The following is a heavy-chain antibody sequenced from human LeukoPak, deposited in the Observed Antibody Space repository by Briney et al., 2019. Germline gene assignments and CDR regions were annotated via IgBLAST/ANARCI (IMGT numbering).Heavy chain of an antibody. V-gene: IGHV4-59*01. J-gene: IGHJ6*02. Sequence: SVTLSLTCTVSGGSIYSYYWIWLRQPPGKGREWIGYIYYSGSTNSHTFLKSRVTISVDTSKNKFSLKLSSVTAADTAVYDCARAPITMIGDYYGMDVWGQGTTVTVSS. CDR2: IYYSGST. CDR3: ARAPITMIGDYYGMDV. CDR1: GGSIYSYY. D-gene: IGHD3-22*01.